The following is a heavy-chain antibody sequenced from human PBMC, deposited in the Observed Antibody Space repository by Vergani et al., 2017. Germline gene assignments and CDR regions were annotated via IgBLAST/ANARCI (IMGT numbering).Heavy chain of an antibody. J-gene: IGHJ4*02. V-gene: IGHV3-15*05. CDR3: WDTHYPKRCGV. Sequence: EVRLVESGGGLVKPEGSLRLSCQVSGFAFSQAWMNWVRQSPGKGLECIGLSKPKTEVGTTQDNAAMKGRVTISRDESKSVLFLEMTNLAPEETAVYYCWDTHYPKRCGVWGQGSLGTVS. D-gene: IGHD2-21*01. CDR1: GFAFSQAW. CDR2: SKPKTEVGTT.